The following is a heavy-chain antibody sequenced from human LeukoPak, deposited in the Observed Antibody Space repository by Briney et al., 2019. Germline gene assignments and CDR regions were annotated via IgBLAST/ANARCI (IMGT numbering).Heavy chain of an antibody. D-gene: IGHD3-22*01. J-gene: IGHJ4*02. Sequence: PGGSLRLSCAASGFTFSSYEMNWVRQAPGKGLEWVSYISSSGSTIYYADSVKGRFTISRDNAKNSLYLQMNSLRAEDTAVYYCATGGHVRVYDSSAYYGHYWGQGTLVTVSS. CDR3: ATGGHVRVYDSSAYYGHY. CDR2: ISSSGSTI. CDR1: GFTFSSYE. V-gene: IGHV3-48*03.